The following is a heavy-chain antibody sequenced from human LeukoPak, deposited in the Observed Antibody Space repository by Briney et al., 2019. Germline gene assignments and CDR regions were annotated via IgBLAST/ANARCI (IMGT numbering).Heavy chain of an antibody. CDR3: ARGQAEPDHDYTIYDY. CDR1: GGTFISYA. Sequence: ASVKVSCKASGGTFISYAISWVRQAPGQGLEWMGGIIPILGTANYAQKFQGRVTITADESTSTAYMELSSLRSEDTAVYYCARGQAEPDHDYTIYDYWGQGTLVTVSS. D-gene: IGHD4-11*01. V-gene: IGHV1-69*13. J-gene: IGHJ4*02. CDR2: IIPILGTA.